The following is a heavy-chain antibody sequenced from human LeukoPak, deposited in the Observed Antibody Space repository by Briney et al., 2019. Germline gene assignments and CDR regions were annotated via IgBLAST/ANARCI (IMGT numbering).Heavy chain of an antibody. D-gene: IGHD3-22*01. CDR1: GGSISSSTYY. J-gene: IGHJ4*02. CDR2: IYYSGST. Sequence: SETLSLTCTVSGGSISSSTYYWAWIRQPPGKGLEWIGSIYYSGSTYYNPSLNSRVTISVDKSKNQFSLKLSSVTAADTAVYYCARKGYYDSKDFDYWGQGTLVTVSS. CDR3: ARKGYYDSKDFDY. V-gene: IGHV4-39*07.